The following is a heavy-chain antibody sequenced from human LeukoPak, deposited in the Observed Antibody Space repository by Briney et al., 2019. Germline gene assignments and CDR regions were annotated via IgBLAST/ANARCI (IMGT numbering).Heavy chain of an antibody. CDR3: VKSAINYGANWFDP. Sequence: PGGSLRLSCSASGFTLSSFAMHRVRQAPGKGLDYISSISSNGESTYYADSVKGRFTISRDNSKNTLYLQMSSLRTEDTAVYWCVKSAINYGANWFDPWGQGTLVTVSS. J-gene: IGHJ5*02. CDR2: ISSNGEST. CDR1: GFTLSSFA. V-gene: IGHV3-64D*09. D-gene: IGHD4/OR15-4a*01.